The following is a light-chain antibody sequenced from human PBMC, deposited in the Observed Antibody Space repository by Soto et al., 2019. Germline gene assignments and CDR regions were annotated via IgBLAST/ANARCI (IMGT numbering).Light chain of an antibody. V-gene: IGLV2-14*03. J-gene: IGLJ2*01. CDR3: SSYRGSSTLVV. Sequence: QSALTQPASVSGSPGQSITISCTGASSDDSVSWHQHHPGKAPKLVLYDVGYRPPGVSNRFSGSKSGNTASLTISGLQAEDEADYYCSSYRGSSTLVVFGGGTQLTVL. CDR2: DVG. CDR1: SSDDS.